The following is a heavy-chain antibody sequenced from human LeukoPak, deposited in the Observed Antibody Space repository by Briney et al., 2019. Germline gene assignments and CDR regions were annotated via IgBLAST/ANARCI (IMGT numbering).Heavy chain of an antibody. CDR1: GGSISSYY. CDR3: ARDACSSTSCHLPNEDAFDI. V-gene: IGHV4-4*07. J-gene: IGHJ3*02. CDR2: IYTSGST. Sequence: SETLSLTCTVSGGSISSYYWSWIRQPAGKGLEWIGRIYTSGSTNYNPSLKSRVTMSVDTSKNQFSLKLSSVTAADTAVYYCARDACSSTSCHLPNEDAFDIRGQGTMVTVSS. D-gene: IGHD2-2*01.